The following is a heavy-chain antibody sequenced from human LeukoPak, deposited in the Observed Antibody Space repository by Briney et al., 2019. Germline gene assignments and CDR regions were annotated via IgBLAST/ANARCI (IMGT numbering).Heavy chain of an antibody. J-gene: IGHJ4*02. V-gene: IGHV7-4-1*02. CDR3: AREERNYYDSSGLTDY. CDR1: GYTFTSYA. CDR2: INTNTGNP. Sequence: ASVTVSCKASGYTFTSYAMNWVRQAPGQGLEWMGWINTNTGNPTYAQGFTGRFVFSLDTSVSTAYLQISSLKAEDTAVYYCAREERNYYDSSGLTDYWGQGTLVTVSS. D-gene: IGHD3-22*01.